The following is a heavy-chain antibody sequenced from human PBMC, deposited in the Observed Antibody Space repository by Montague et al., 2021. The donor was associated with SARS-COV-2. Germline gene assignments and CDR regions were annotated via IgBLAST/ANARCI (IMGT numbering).Heavy chain of an antibody. CDR2: INHSGST. V-gene: IGHV4-34*01. D-gene: IGHD3-10*01. Sequence: SETLSLTCAVYGGSFSGYYWSWIRQPPGKGPEWIGEINHSGSTNYNPSLKSRVTISVDTSKNQFSLKLSSVTAADTAVYYCAKLLWFRGGFDYWGQGTLVTVSS. J-gene: IGHJ4*02. CDR3: AKLLWFRGGFDY. CDR1: GGSFSGYY.